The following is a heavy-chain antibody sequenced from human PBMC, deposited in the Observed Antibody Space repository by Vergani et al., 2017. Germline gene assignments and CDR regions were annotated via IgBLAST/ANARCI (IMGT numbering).Heavy chain of an antibody. J-gene: IGHJ6*04. Sequence: QVQLQESGPGLVKPSQTLSLTCPVSVGSLSSASYYWRWIRQPAGKGLEWIGRIYTSGSTNYNPSLKSPVTISVDTSKNQFSLKLISVTAAAPAGYYCARVHGMFGVVIVDVWGKGTTVTVSS. D-gene: IGHD3-3*01. CDR3: ARVHGMFGVVIVDV. CDR2: IYTSGST. V-gene: IGHV4-61*02. CDR1: VGSLSSASYY.